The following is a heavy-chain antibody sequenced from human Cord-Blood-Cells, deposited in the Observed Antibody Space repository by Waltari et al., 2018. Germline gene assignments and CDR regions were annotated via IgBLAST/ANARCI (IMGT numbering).Heavy chain of an antibody. J-gene: IGHJ6*02. Sequence: QVQLVQSGAEVKKPGSSVKVSCKASGGTFSSYAISWVRQAPGQGLEWMGGIIPIFGTANYAQKFQGRVTITADESTSTAYMELSSLRSEDTAVYYCARVGYGGNSVVYYYYGMDVWGQGTTVTVSS. CDR1: GGTFSSYA. D-gene: IGHD4-17*01. V-gene: IGHV1-69*01. CDR2: IIPIFGTA. CDR3: ARVGYGGNSVVYYYYGMDV.